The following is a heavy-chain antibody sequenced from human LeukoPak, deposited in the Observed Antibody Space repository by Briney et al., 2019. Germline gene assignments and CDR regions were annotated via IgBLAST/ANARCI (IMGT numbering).Heavy chain of an antibody. Sequence: PSETLSLTCTVSGGSLSGYYWSWIRQPPGKGLEWIGEIYDRGNSKYSPSLNSRVTISVDRSKNQFSLWLYSVTSADTAIYYCAGSSDYYFGPWGQGTLVTVSS. CDR2: IYDRGNS. V-gene: IGHV4-59*01. CDR3: AGSSDYYFGP. CDR1: GGSLSGYY. D-gene: IGHD3-22*01. J-gene: IGHJ5*02.